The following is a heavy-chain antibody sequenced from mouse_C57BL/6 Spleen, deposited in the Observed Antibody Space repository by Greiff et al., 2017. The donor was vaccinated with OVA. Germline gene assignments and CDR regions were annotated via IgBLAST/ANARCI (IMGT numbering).Heavy chain of an antibody. V-gene: IGHV1-15*01. CDR3: TRGYYDYDGYFDV. J-gene: IGHJ1*03. D-gene: IGHD2-4*01. CDR1: GYTFTDYE. CDR2: IDPATGGT. Sequence: QVQLKQSGAELVRPGASVTLSCKASGYTFTDYEMHWVKQTPVHGLEWIGAIDPATGGTAYNQKFKGKAILTADKSSSTAYMELRSLTSEDSAVYYCTRGYYDYDGYFDVWGTGTTVTVSS.